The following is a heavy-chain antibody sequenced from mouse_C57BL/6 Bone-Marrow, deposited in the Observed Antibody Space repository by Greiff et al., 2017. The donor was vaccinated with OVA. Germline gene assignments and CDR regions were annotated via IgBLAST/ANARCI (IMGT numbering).Heavy chain of an antibody. CDR2: IRSKSSNYAT. D-gene: IGHD1-1*01. Sequence: DAGGGLVQPNGSLKLSCAASGFTFNTYAMHWVRQATGKGLEWVARIRSKSSNYATYYADSVKDRFTISTDDSQIMLCLQMTNLKTEDTAMYYCVRDGPYGSSYPDDWGQGTSVTVSS. V-gene: IGHV10-3*01. CDR3: VRDGPYGSSYPDD. J-gene: IGHJ4*01. CDR1: GFTFNTYA.